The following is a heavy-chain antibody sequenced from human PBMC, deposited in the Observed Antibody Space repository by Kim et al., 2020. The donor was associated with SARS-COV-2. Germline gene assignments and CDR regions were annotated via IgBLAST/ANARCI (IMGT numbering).Heavy chain of an antibody. D-gene: IGHD3-10*02. CDR3: ARVNVRESNFAVIAEYYFDY. CDR2: IYYSGST. CDR1: GGSISSYY. J-gene: IGHJ4*02. Sequence: SENLSLTCTVSGGSISSYYWSWIRQPPGKGLEWIGDIYYSGSTNYNPSLKRRVTISVDTSKNQFSLKLSSVTAADTALYYCARVNVRESNFAVIAEYYFDYWGQGTLVTVSS. V-gene: IGHV4-59*01.